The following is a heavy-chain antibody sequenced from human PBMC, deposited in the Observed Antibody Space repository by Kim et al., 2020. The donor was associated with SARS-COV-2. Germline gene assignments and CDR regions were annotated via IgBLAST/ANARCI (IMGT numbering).Heavy chain of an antibody. CDR2: ISASSSSA. Sequence: GGSLRLSCEASGFPFGSYVMSWVRQVPGMGLEWVAAISASSSSAYYGESVRGRFTVSRDNSKSTLYLEMTDLRVDDTAVYQCAKDVGEGRVYFDHWGQGT. D-gene: IGHD3-10*01. CDR1: GFPFGSYV. J-gene: IGHJ4*02. V-gene: IGHV3-23*01. CDR3: AKDVGEGRVYFDH.